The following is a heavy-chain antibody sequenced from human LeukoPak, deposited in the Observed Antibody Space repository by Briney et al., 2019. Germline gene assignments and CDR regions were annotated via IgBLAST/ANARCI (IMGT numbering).Heavy chain of an antibody. CDR3: AKSSYYYDSSGYSTH. CDR2: ISGSGGST. D-gene: IGHD3-22*01. CDR1: GFTFSTYP. V-gene: IGHV3-23*01. J-gene: IGHJ4*02. Sequence: GGSLRLSCAASGFTFSTYPMSWVRQAPGKGLEWVSGISGSGGSTYYADSVKGRFTISRDNSKNTLYLQMNSLRAEDTAVYYCAKSSYYYDSSGYSTHWGQGTLVTVSS.